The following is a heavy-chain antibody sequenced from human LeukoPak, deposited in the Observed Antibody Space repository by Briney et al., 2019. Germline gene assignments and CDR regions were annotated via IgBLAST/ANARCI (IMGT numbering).Heavy chain of an antibody. CDR3: ARDGYLDAFDI. D-gene: IGHD5-18*01. J-gene: IGHJ3*02. Sequence: GGSLRLSCAASGFTFSSYSMNWVRQAPGKGLEWVSYISSSSSTIYYADSVKGRFTISRDNSKNTLYLQMNSLRAEDTAVYYCARDGYLDAFDIWGQGTMVTVSS. CDR2: ISSSSSTI. V-gene: IGHV3-48*01. CDR1: GFTFSSYS.